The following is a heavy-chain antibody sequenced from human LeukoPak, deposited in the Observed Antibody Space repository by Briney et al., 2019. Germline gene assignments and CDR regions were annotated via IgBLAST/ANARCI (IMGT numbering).Heavy chain of an antibody. J-gene: IGHJ4*02. CDR1: GFTFSSYA. CDR2: ISGSGGST. CDR3: ARAPRYFDWYIDY. Sequence: GGSLRLSCAASGFTFSSYAMSWVRQAPGKGLEWVSAISGSGGSTYYADSVKGRFTISRGNSKNTLYLQMNSLRAEDTAVYYCARAPRYFDWYIDYWGQGTLVTVSS. V-gene: IGHV3-23*01. D-gene: IGHD3-9*01.